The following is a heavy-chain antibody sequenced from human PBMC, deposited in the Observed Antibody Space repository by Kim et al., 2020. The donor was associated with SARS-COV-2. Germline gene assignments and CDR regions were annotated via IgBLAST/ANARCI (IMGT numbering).Heavy chain of an antibody. D-gene: IGHD2-21*02. Sequence: GGSLRLSCAASGFTFSSYGMHWVRQAPGKGLEWVAVISYDGSNKYYADSVKGRFTISRDNSKNTLYLQMNSLRAEDTAVYYCARSIGDCYPAFPCWNFQHWGQGTLVTVSS. J-gene: IGHJ1*01. CDR2: ISYDGSNK. CDR3: ARSIGDCYPAFPCWNFQH. CDR1: GFTFSSYG. V-gene: IGHV3-30*03.